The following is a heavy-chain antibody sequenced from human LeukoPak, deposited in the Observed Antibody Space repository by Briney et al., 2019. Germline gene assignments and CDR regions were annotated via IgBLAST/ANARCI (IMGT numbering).Heavy chain of an antibody. Sequence: GASVKVSCKASGYTFTGYYMHWVRQAPGQGLEWMGWINPNSGGTNYAQKFQGRVTMTRDTSISTAYMELSRLRSDDTAVYYCARVPVELGIIHYYYYMDVWGKGTTVTVSS. CDR3: ARVPVELGIIHYYYYMDV. CDR2: INPNSGGT. D-gene: IGHD7-27*01. V-gene: IGHV1-2*02. J-gene: IGHJ6*03. CDR1: GYTFTGYY.